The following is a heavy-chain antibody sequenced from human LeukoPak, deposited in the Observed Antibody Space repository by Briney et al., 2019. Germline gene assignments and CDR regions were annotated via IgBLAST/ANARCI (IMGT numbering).Heavy chain of an antibody. CDR3: ASSNSGYDFEY. V-gene: IGHV3-11*01. Sequence: GGSLRLSCAASGFTFSDYYMSWIRQAPGKGREWVSYISSSGSTIYYADSVKGRFTISRDNAKNSLYLQMNSLKTEDTAVYYCASSNSGYDFEYWGQGTLVTVSS. J-gene: IGHJ4*02. CDR1: GFTFSDYY. CDR2: ISSSGSTI. D-gene: IGHD5-12*01.